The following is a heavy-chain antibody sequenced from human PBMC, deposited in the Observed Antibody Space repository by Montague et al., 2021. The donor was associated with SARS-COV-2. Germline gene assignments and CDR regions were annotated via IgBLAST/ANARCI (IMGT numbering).Heavy chain of an antibody. D-gene: IGHD3-10*01. CDR1: GGSISSSSYY. CDR2: IYYSGST. V-gene: IGHV4-39*01. Sequence: SETLSLTCTVSGGSISSSSYYWGWIRQPPGKGLEWIGSIYYSGSTYYNPSLKSRVTISVDTSENQFSLKLSSVTAADTAVYYCARREDYYGSGSYPNWGQRTLVTVSS. CDR3: ARREDYYGSGSYPN. J-gene: IGHJ4*02.